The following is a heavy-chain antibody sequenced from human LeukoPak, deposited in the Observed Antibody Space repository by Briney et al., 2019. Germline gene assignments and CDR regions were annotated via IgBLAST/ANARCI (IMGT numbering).Heavy chain of an antibody. Sequence: ASVKVSCKSSGYTFTNYGISWVRQPPGQGLEWMGCISAYNGNTNYAQKLQGRVTMTTDTSTSTAYMDLRNLRSDDTAVYYCASGRYSSGCPDDGRQGTLVTVS. CDR1: GYTFTNYG. V-gene: IGHV1-18*01. CDR3: ASGRYSSGCPDD. D-gene: IGHD6-19*01. J-gene: IGHJ4*02. CDR2: ISAYNGNT.